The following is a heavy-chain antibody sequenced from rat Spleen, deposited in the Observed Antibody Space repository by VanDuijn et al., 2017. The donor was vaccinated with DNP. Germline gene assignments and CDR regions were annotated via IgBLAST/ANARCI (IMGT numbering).Heavy chain of an antibody. J-gene: IGHJ1*01. CDR2: INTGSGTT. V-gene: IGHV1-43*01. D-gene: IGHD1-8*01. CDR3: SRRRLPYWYFDF. CDR1: GYTFTTYY. Sequence: QVQLRQSGAEPAKPGSSVKISCKASGYTFTTYYISWIKQTTGQGLEYIRYINTGSGTTNYKEKFRDKATLTVDTSSSTAFMQLSSLTPDDSAVYYCSRRRLPYWYFDFWGPGTMVTVSS.